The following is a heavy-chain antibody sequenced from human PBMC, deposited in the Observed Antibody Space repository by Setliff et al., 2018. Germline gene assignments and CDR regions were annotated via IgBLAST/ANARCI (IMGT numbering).Heavy chain of an antibody. CDR3: AGGLYYYDSSGYPWYFDY. CDR2: IGHTGSI. V-gene: IGHV4-38-2*02. CDR1: GYSISSGYI. D-gene: IGHD3-22*01. J-gene: IGHJ4*02. Sequence: TLSLTCTVSGYSISSGYIWGWIRQPPGKGLEWVGNIGHTGSINYNPSLKSRLTISRDTSKNQVSLKLNSVTATDTAVYYCAGGLYYYDSSGYPWYFDYWGQGTLVTVSS.